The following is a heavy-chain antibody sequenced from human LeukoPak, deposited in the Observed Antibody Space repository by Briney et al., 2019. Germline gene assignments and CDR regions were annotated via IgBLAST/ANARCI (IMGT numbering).Heavy chain of an antibody. Sequence: PGGSLRLSCAASGFTFTNYAMSWVRQTPGQGLEWVSTTTGSTAATYHADSVKGRFTVSRDNSRNTLYLQMNSLRAEDTAVYYCSGSNSSSWYYYYYMDVWGKGTTVTVSS. D-gene: IGHD6-13*01. J-gene: IGHJ6*03. CDR3: SGSNSSSWYYYYYMDV. V-gene: IGHV3-23*01. CDR1: GFTFTNYA. CDR2: TTGSTAAT.